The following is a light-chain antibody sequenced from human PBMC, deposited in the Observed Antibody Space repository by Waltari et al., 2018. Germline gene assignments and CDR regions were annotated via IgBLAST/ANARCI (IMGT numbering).Light chain of an antibody. Sequence: AIRMTQSPSSLSASTGDRVTITCRASQSVSTYLAWYQQKPGKAPKLLIYAASTLQRGVPLRFSGSGSGTDFTLSISCLQSEDFATYYCQQYYDYQRSFGQGTKV. V-gene: IGKV1-8*01. CDR2: AAS. J-gene: IGKJ1*01. CDR1: QSVSTY. CDR3: QQYYDYQRS.